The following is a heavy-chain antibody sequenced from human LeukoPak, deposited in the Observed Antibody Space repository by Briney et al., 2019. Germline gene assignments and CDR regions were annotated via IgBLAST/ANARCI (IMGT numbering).Heavy chain of an antibody. D-gene: IGHD2-15*01. Sequence: PGGSLRLSCAASGFTFSRYAMHWVRQAPGKGLEWVAVISYDGSSKSYADSVKGQLTISRDNSENTLYLHMSSLRAEDTAEFYCARAHCSAGSCSYAFDIWGQGTMVTVSS. CDR3: ARAHCSAGSCSYAFDI. V-gene: IGHV3-30-3*01. CDR2: ISYDGSSK. J-gene: IGHJ3*02. CDR1: GFTFSRYA.